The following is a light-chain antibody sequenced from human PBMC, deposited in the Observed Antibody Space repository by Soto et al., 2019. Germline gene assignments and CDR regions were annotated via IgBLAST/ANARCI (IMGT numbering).Light chain of an antibody. CDR1: SSDVGSYNR. CDR2: EVN. J-gene: IGLJ1*01. CDR3: NSYTSSNTDV. V-gene: IGLV2-18*02. Sequence: QSVLTQPPSVSGSPGQSVTISCTGTSSDVGSYNRVSWYQQHPGTAPKLMIYEVNNRPSGVPDRFSGSKSGNTASLTITGLQAEDEADYYCNSYTSSNTDVFGTGTKVTVL.